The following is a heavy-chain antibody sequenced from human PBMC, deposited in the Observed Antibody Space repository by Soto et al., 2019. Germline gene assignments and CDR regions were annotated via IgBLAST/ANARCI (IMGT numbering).Heavy chain of an antibody. J-gene: IGHJ3*02. CDR3: TKDEIFVLGFSRGFDI. Sequence: EVQLVESGGGLVQPGGSLRLSCAASGFTFSRYWMHWVRQAPGEGLVWVSGISTEGSTTRYVDSVKGRFTISRDNVKNNVYLQMSSLRAEYIAVYYCTKDEIFVLGFSRGFDIWRQGTVVNVSS. D-gene: IGHD3-3*01. CDR1: GFTFSRYW. V-gene: IGHV3-74*01. CDR2: ISTEGSTT.